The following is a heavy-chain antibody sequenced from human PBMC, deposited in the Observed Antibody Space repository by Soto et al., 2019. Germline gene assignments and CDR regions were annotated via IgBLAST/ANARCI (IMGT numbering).Heavy chain of an antibody. Sequence: QVQLVQSGAEVKKPGASVKVSCKASGYTFTGYYMHWVRQAPGQGLEWMGWINPNSGGTNYAQKFQGRVTMTRDTSISTAYMELSRLRSDDTAVYYCARDARGGITFGGVIVPYYYYGMDVWGQGTTVTVSS. D-gene: IGHD3-16*02. CDR2: INPNSGGT. J-gene: IGHJ6*02. V-gene: IGHV1-2*02. CDR1: GYTFTGYY. CDR3: ARDARGGITFGGVIVPYYYYGMDV.